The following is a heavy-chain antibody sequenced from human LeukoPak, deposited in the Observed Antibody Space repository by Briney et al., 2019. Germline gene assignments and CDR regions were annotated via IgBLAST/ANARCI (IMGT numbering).Heavy chain of an antibody. CDR2: IYYSGST. J-gene: IGHJ4*02. CDR1: GGSISSYY. V-gene: IGHV4-59*01. CDR3: ARGRAYYDSTGYGY. Sequence: SETLSLTCTVSGGSISSYYWSWIRQPPGKGLEWIGYIYYSGSTNYNPSLKSRVTISVDTSKNQFSLKLSSVTAADTAVYYCARGRAYYDSTGYGYWGQGTLVTVSS. D-gene: IGHD3-22*01.